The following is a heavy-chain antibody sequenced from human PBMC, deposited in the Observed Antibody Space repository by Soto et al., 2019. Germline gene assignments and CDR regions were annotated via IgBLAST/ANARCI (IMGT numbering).Heavy chain of an antibody. CDR1: GYSFTTSG. D-gene: IGHD4-17*01. CDR2: ISTYNGNT. Sequence: QAQLVQSGAEVKEPGASVKVSCKASGYSFTTSGITWVRQAPGQGLEWMGWISTYNGNTNYAQKLQDRVTLTTDTSTSTAYMELRSLRSDDTAVYYCARRLYGDYDYWGQGTLVTVS. J-gene: IGHJ4*02. V-gene: IGHV1-18*01. CDR3: ARRLYGDYDY.